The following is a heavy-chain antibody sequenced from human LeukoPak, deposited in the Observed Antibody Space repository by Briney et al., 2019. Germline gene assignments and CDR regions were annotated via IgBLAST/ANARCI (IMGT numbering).Heavy chain of an antibody. CDR3: ARAPLDWLSPPDY. V-gene: IGHV1-2*02. CDR2: INPNSGGT. J-gene: IGHJ4*02. CDR1: GYTFTGYY. Sequence: ASVKVSCKASGYTFTGYYMHWVRQAPGQGLEWMGWINPNSGGTNYAQKFQGRVTMTRDTSISTAYMELSRLRSDDAAVYYCARAPLDWLSPPDYWGQGTLVTVSS. D-gene: IGHD3/OR15-3a*01.